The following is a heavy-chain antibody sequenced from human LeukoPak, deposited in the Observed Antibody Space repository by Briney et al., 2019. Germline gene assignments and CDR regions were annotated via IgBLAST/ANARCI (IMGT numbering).Heavy chain of an antibody. J-gene: IGHJ4*02. Sequence: TGGSLRLSCAASGFMFSNYWMSWVRLAPGKGLEWVANIKQDGSESRYVDSVKGRFTISRDNAKNSLYLQMNSLRGEDTAVYYCARDKVGGSMAGSNLDYWGQGNLVTVSS. V-gene: IGHV3-7*01. CDR2: IKQDGSES. CDR1: GFMFSNYW. D-gene: IGHD6-19*01. CDR3: ARDKVGGSMAGSNLDY.